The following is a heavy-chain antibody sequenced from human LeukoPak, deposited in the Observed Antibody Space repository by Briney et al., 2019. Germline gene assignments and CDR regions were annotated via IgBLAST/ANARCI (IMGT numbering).Heavy chain of an antibody. D-gene: IGHD1-1*01. CDR3: AREGNWNDLDY. CDR1: GFTVSSNY. V-gene: IGHV3-53*01. Sequence: GGSLRLSCAAFGFTVSSNYMSWVRQAPGKGLEWVSVIYSGGSTYYADSVKGRLTISRDNSKNTLYLQMNSLRAEDTAVYYCAREGNWNDLDYWGQGTLVTVSS. CDR2: IYSGGST. J-gene: IGHJ4*02.